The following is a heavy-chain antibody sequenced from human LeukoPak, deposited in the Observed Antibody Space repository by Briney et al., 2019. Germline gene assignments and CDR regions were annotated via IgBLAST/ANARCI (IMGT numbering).Heavy chain of an antibody. D-gene: IGHD2-2*01. CDR1: GFTFSSYA. J-gene: IGHJ4*02. CDR3: ARDIVVVPAASRGYFDY. Sequence: GGSLRLSCAASGFTFSSYAMHWVRQAPGKGLEWVAVISYDGSNKYYADSVKGRFTISRDNSKNTLYLQMNSLRAEDTAVYYCARDIVVVPAASRGYFDYWGQETLVTVSS. CDR2: ISYDGSNK. V-gene: IGHV3-30-3*01.